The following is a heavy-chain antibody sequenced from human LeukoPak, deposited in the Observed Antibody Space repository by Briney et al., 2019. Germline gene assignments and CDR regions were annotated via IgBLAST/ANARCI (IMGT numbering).Heavy chain of an antibody. V-gene: IGHV3-64*01. D-gene: IGHD3-10*01. CDR3: ARDLSGGGLDY. J-gene: IGHJ4*02. CDR1: GFTFSVSA. Sequence: GGSLRLSCAASGFTFSVSAMHWVRQAPGKGLEYVSVISSNGGSTSHANSVKGRFTISRDNSKNTLYLQMGSLRAEDMAVYYCARDLSGGGLDYWGQGTLVTVSS. CDR2: ISSNGGST.